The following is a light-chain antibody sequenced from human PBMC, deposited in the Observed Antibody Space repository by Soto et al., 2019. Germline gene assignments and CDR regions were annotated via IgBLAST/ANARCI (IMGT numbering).Light chain of an antibody. CDR3: SSYTSSSPYV. CDR1: SSDVGGYNY. Sequence: QSVLTQPPSASGSPEQSVAISCTGTSSDVGGYNYVSWYQQHPGKAPKLMIYEVNKRPSGVPDRFSGSKPGNTASLTISGLQAEDEADYYCSSYTSSSPYVFGTGTKVTVL. J-gene: IGLJ1*01. CDR2: EVN. V-gene: IGLV2-8*01.